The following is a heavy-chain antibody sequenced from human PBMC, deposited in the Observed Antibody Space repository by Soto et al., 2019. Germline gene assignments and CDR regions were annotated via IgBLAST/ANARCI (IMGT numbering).Heavy chain of an antibody. CDR3: AADPYYYDSSGYPNSYYYYYGMDV. V-gene: IGHV1-58*02. D-gene: IGHD3-22*01. CDR1: GFTFTSSA. J-gene: IGHJ6*02. Sequence: QMQLVQSGPEVKKPGTSVKVSCKASGFTFTSSAMQWVRQARGQRLEWIGWIVVGSGNTNYAQKFQERVTITRDMSKSTAYMELSSLRSEDTAVYYCAADPYYYDSSGYPNSYYYYYGMDVWGQGTTVTVSS. CDR2: IVVGSGNT.